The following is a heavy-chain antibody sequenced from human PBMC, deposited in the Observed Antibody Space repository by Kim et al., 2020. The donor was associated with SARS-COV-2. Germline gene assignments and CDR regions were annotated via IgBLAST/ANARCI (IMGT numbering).Heavy chain of an antibody. CDR3: VAAAGMLY. CDR1: GLTFSTYA. CDR2: ISGSGGST. J-gene: IGHJ4*02. Sequence: GGSLRLSCAASGLTFSTYAMSWVRQAPGKGLEWVSVISGSGGSTYYADSVKGRFTISRDNSKDTLYLQMNSLRVEDTAVYYCVAAAGMLYWGQGTLVIVSS. V-gene: IGHV3-23*01. D-gene: IGHD6-13*01.